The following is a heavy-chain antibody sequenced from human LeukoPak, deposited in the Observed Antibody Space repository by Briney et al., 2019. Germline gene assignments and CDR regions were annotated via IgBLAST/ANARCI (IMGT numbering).Heavy chain of an antibody. V-gene: IGHV1-2*02. J-gene: IGHJ4*02. Sequence: ASVKVSFKAYGYTFMDYYIHWVRQAPGQGLEWMGWINPKNGGTNYAQNFQGRVTMTRDTSIGTAYMEMSRLRSDDTAVYYCAKGWGALTVAGTIDYWGQGTLVTVSS. CDR3: AKGWGALTVAGTIDY. CDR2: INPKNGGT. D-gene: IGHD6-19*01. CDR1: GYTFMDYY.